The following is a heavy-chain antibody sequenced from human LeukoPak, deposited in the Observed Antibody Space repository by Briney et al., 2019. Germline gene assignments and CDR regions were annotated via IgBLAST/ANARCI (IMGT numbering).Heavy chain of an antibody. V-gene: IGHV5-51*01. D-gene: IGHD1-26*01. J-gene: IGHJ6*03. Sequence: GESLKISCKGSGYSFTSYWIGWVRQMPGKGLEWMGLIYPGDSETRYSPSFVGQATISADNSITTAYLQWSSLKASDTAMYYCARGPPSGSYYRGFSYYYMDVWAKGTTVTVSS. CDR3: ARGPPSGSYYRGFSYYYMDV. CDR1: GYSFTSYW. CDR2: IYPGDSET.